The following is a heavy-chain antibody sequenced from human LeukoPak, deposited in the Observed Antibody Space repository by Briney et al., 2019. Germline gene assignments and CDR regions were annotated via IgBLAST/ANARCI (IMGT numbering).Heavy chain of an antibody. CDR3: ARDRPPVDTAMGGVIDY. CDR1: GGSISSSSYS. V-gene: IGHV4-39*07. D-gene: IGHD5-18*01. CDR2: LHYSGSA. Sequence: SETLSLTCTVSGGSISSSSYSWGWIRQPPGKGLEWIGSLHYSGSASYSPSLKSRVTISDDTSKNQFSLKLSSVTAADTAVYYCARDRPPVDTAMGGVIDYWGQGTLVTVSS. J-gene: IGHJ4*02.